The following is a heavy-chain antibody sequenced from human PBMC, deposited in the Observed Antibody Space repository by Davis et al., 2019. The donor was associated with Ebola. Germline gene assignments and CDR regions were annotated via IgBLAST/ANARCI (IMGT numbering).Heavy chain of an antibody. V-gene: IGHV3-23*01. CDR1: GFTFSSYS. J-gene: IGHJ4*02. Sequence: GESLKISCAASGFTFSSYSMNWVRQAPGKGLEWVSVVKSDRDTNYAGSVKGRFTISRDNSKNTLHLQMNGLRAEDTAIYYCAAEGRSSRPGYWGQGTLVTVSS. CDR2: VKSDRDT. CDR3: AAEGRSSRPGY. D-gene: IGHD3-10*01.